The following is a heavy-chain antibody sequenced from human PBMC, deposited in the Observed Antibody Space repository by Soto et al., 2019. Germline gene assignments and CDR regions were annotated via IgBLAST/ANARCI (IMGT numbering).Heavy chain of an antibody. J-gene: IGHJ4*02. Sequence: PGGSLRLSCVASGFTFDNYAMHWVRQAPGKGLEWVSGLNWNSGDIGYADSVKGRFTISRDNAENSLYPQMNSLRTDDTAFYYCAKDMSGYPPYYFDYWGQGTLVTVSS. V-gene: IGHV3-9*01. CDR3: AKDMSGYPPYYFDY. CDR2: LNWNSGDI. CDR1: GFTFDNYA. D-gene: IGHD3-3*01.